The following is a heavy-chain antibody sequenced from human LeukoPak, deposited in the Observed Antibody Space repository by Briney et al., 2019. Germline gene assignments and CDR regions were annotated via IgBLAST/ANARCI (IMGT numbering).Heavy chain of an antibody. CDR2: ISSSSSTI. CDR1: GFTFSIYS. J-gene: IGHJ3*02. CDR3: ARDRGSSWAFDI. V-gene: IGHV3-48*01. D-gene: IGHD6-13*01. Sequence: GGSLRLSWGASGFTFSIYSMSWVRQAAGKGREWVSYISSSSSTIYYAHSVNGLFTISRDNAKNSMYLKMNSLRAEDTAVYYCARDRGSSWAFDIWGKRIMVTVCS.